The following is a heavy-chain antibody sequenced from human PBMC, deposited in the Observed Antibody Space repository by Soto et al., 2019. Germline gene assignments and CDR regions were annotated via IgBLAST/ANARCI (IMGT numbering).Heavy chain of an antibody. Sequence: GGSLSLSCVASGFTFENSDMSWVRQAQGKGLEWVSAISGSGGTTYYSDSVKGRFTISRDNSKNTVYLQMNDLRVEDAAEYFCAKDSWAIFGVPAGEYYAMDVWGQGTTVTVSS. CDR2: ISGSGGTT. CDR3: AKDSWAIFGVPAGEYYAMDV. D-gene: IGHD3-3*01. J-gene: IGHJ6*02. V-gene: IGHV3-23*01. CDR1: GFTFENSD.